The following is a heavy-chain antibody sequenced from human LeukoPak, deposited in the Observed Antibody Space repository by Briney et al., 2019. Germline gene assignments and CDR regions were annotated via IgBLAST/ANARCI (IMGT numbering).Heavy chain of an antibody. Sequence: PSETLSLTCTVSGGSISSYYWSWIRQPPGKGLEWIGYIYYSGSTNYNPSLKSRVTISVETSKNQFSLKLSSVTAADTAVYYCARNGDSPFDYWGQGTLVTVSS. CDR2: IYYSGST. CDR3: ARNGDSPFDY. J-gene: IGHJ4*02. CDR1: GGSISSYY. V-gene: IGHV4-59*12. D-gene: IGHD2-21*01.